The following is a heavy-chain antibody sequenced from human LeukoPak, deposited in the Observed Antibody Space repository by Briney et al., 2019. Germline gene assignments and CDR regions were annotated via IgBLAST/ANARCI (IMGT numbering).Heavy chain of an antibody. Sequence: PGGPLRLSCAASGFTFSDHYMDWVRQAPGKGLEWVGRTRNKANSYTTEYAASVKGRFTISRDDSKNSLYLQMNSLKTEDTAVYYCATFDYWGQGTLVTVSS. CDR2: TRNKANSYTT. V-gene: IGHV3-72*01. CDR3: ATFDY. J-gene: IGHJ4*02. CDR1: GFTFSDHY.